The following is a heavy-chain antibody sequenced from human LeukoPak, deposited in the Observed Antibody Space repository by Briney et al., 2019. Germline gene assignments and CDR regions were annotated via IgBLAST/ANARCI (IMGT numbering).Heavy chain of an antibody. Sequence: GGSLRLSCAASGFTFDDYAMHWVRQAPGKGLEWVSGISWNSGSIGYADSVKGRFTISRDNAKNSLYLQMNSLRAEDTAVYYCATDLKYDSSGYYPPYYFDYWGQGTLVTVSS. CDR1: GFTFDDYA. CDR3: ATDLKYDSSGYYPPYYFDY. CDR2: ISWNSGSI. J-gene: IGHJ4*02. V-gene: IGHV3-9*01. D-gene: IGHD3-22*01.